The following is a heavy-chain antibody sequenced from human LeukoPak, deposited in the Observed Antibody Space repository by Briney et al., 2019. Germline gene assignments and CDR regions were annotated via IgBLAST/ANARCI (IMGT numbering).Heavy chain of an antibody. Sequence: PSETLSLTCSVSGDSITGHYLTWIRQPPCHGLEWIGYISHIGSTNYNPSLKSRVTISVDTSKNQFSLKLTSVTAADTALYYCARDRISINALDMWGQGTMVTVSS. CDR3: ARDRISINALDM. J-gene: IGHJ3*02. CDR2: ISHIGST. V-gene: IGHV4-59*11. D-gene: IGHD1-14*01. CDR1: GDSITGHY.